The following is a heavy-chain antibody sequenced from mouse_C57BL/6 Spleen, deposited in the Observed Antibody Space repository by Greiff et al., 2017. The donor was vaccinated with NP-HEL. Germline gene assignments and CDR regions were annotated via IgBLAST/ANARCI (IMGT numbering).Heavy chain of an antibody. D-gene: IGHD1-1*01. Sequence: EVQLQESGPELVKPGASVKISCKASGYSFTDYNMNWVKQSNGKSLEWIGVINPNYGTTSYNQKFKGKATLTVDQSSSTAYMQLNSLTSEDSAVYYCARVYYGSSYEAMDYWGQGTSVTVSS. V-gene: IGHV1-39*01. J-gene: IGHJ4*01. CDR2: INPNYGTT. CDR1: GYSFTDYN. CDR3: ARVYYGSSYEAMDY.